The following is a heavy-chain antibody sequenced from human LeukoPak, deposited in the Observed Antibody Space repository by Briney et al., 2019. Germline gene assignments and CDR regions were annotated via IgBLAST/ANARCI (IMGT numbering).Heavy chain of an antibody. CDR3: ARGYYGSGSYDSENNWFDP. CDR2: ISGSTGHT. J-gene: IGHJ5*02. V-gene: IGHV3-23*01. Sequence: GGSLRLSCAASGFTFRSYAMTWVRQAPGKGLQWVSTISGSTGHTYYADSVKGRFTISRDNFKNMLYVQMNSLRVDDTAVYYCARGYYGSGSYDSENNWFDPWGQGALVTVSS. CDR1: GFTFRSYA. D-gene: IGHD3-10*01.